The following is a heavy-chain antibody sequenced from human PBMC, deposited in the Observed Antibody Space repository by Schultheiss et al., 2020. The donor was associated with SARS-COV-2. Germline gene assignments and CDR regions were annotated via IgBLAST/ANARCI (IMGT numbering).Heavy chain of an antibody. CDR2: IYYSGST. J-gene: IGHJ4*02. CDR1: GGSFSVYY. CDR3: AREGTFGCYSP. Sequence: SQTLSLTCAVYGGSFSVYYWSWIRQPPGKGLEWIGYIYYSGSTYYNPSLKSRVTISVDTSKNQFSLKLSSVTAADTAVYYCAREGTFGCYSPWGQGTLVTVSS. V-gene: IGHV4-59*08. D-gene: IGHD2-15*01.